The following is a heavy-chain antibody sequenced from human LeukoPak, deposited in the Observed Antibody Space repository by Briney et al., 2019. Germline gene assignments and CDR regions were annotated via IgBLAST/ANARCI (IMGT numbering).Heavy chain of an antibody. D-gene: IGHD1-26*01. CDR2: INWNGGST. Sequence: GGSLRLSCAASGFTFDDYGMSWVRQAPGKGLEWVSGINWNGGSTGYADSLKRRFTISRDNAKNSLYLQMNSLRAEDTALFYCATLGATVGDYFDYWGQGTLVTVSS. V-gene: IGHV3-20*04. CDR3: ATLGATVGDYFDY. CDR1: GFTFDDYG. J-gene: IGHJ4*02.